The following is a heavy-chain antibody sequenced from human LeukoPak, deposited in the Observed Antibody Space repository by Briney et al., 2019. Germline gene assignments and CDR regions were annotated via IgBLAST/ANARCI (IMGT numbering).Heavy chain of an antibody. CDR3: AKDLDIVVVPAANPESSFDY. J-gene: IGHJ4*02. CDR1: GLTFSSYA. Sequence: GGSLRLSCAASGLTFSSYAMSWVRQAPGKGLEWVSAISGSGGSTYYADSVKGRFTISRDNSKNTLYLQMNSLRAEDTAVYYCAKDLDIVVVPAANPESSFDYWGQGTLVTVSS. D-gene: IGHD2-2*01. V-gene: IGHV3-23*01. CDR2: ISGSGGST.